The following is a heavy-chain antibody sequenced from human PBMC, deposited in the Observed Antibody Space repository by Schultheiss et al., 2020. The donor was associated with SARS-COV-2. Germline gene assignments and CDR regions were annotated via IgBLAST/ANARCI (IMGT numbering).Heavy chain of an antibody. V-gene: IGHV3-30*12. CDR3: ARSLGAYYYYGMDV. Sequence: GGSLRLSCAASGFTFSSYGMHWVRQAPGKGLEWVAVASFDGSNKYYADSVKGRFTISRDNAKNSLYLQMNSLRAEDTALYYCARSLGAYYYYGMDVWGQGTTVTVSS. J-gene: IGHJ6*02. CDR1: GFTFSSYG. D-gene: IGHD3-16*01. CDR2: ASFDGSNK.